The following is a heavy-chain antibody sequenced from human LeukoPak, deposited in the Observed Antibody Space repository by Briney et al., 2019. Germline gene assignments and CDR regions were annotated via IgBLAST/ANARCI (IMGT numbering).Heavy chain of an antibody. CDR1: GGSISSHY. CDR2: IYYSGST. Sequence: SETLSLTCTVSGGSISSHYWSWIRQPPGKGLEWIGYIYYSGSTNYNPSLKGRVTMSVDTSKNQFSLKLSSVTAADTAVYYCAREWCSGGSCYSGWENWFDPWGQGTLVTVSS. CDR3: AREWCSGGSCYSGWENWFDP. J-gene: IGHJ5*02. V-gene: IGHV4-59*11. D-gene: IGHD2-15*01.